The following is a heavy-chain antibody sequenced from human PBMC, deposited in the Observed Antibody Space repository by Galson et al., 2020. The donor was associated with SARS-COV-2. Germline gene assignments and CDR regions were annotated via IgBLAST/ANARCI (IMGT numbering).Heavy chain of an antibody. CDR2: ISYDGSNK. V-gene: IGHV3-30*04. CDR1: GFTFSSYA. CDR3: ASGYPHFGY. D-gene: IGHD3-22*01. Sequence: SLRLSCAASGFTFSSYAMHWVRQAPGKGLEWVAVISYDGSNKYYADSVKGRFTISRDNSKNTLYLQMNSLRAEDTAVYYCASGYPHFGYWGQGTLVTVSS. J-gene: IGHJ4*02.